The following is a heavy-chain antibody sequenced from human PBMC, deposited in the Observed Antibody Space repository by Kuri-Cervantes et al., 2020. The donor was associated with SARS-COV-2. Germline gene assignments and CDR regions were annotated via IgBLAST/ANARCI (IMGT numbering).Heavy chain of an antibody. Sequence: GGSLRLSCAASGFTFSSYGMHWVRQAPGKGLEWVAVISYDGSNKYYADSVKSRFTISRDNSKNTLYLQLNSLRAEDTAMYYCAKDKTTRIASTGTSDYWGQGTLVTVSS. J-gene: IGHJ4*02. CDR2: ISYDGSNK. V-gene: IGHV3-30*18. D-gene: IGHD6-13*01. CDR3: AKDKTTRIASTGTSDY. CDR1: GFTFSSYG.